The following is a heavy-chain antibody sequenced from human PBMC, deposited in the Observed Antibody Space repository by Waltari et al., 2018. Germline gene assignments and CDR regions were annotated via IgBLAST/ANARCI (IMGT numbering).Heavy chain of an antibody. CDR2: INWSGART. V-gene: IGHV3-20*04. CDR3: VREVFGSGWRESYFFDY. Sequence: EVQLVESGGGMLRPGGSLRRSCAASGLTFNGYCMRWVRQVPGKGLEWVSGINWSGARTSYADSVMGRFTVSRDNAMNSLYLEMSSLRAEDTALYYCVREVFGSGWRESYFFDYWGQGTVVTVSS. J-gene: IGHJ4*02. CDR1: GLTFNGYC. D-gene: IGHD6-19*01.